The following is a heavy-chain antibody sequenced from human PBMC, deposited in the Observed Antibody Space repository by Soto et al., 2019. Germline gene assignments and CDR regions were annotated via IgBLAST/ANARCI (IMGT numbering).Heavy chain of an antibody. CDR2: ISGSGGST. D-gene: IGHD3-10*01. V-gene: IGHV3-23*01. Sequence: GGSLRLSCAASGFTLSSYAMSWVRQAPGKGLEWVSAISGSGGSTYYADSVKGRFTISRDNSKNTLYLQMNSLRAEDTAVYYCAKTEFTMVRGPEGSAFDYWAQEPLFTFSS. J-gene: IGHJ4*02. CDR1: GFTLSSYA. CDR3: AKTEFTMVRGPEGSAFDY.